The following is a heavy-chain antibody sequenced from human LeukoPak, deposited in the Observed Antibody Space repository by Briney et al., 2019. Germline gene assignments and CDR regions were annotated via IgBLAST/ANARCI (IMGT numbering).Heavy chain of an antibody. J-gene: IGHJ4*02. CDR2: ISRII. CDR3: ARDSDYAFDH. V-gene: IGHV3-48*01. D-gene: IGHD3-22*01. Sequence: GGSLRLSCAASGFTFSSYSMNWVRQAPGQGLEWVSYISRIISYADSVKGRFTISRDNAKNSLYLQMNSLGPEDTAVYYCARDSDYAFDHWGQGTLVSVSS. CDR1: GFTFSSYS.